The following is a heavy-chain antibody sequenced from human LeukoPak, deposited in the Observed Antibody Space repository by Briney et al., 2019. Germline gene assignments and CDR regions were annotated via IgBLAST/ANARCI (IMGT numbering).Heavy chain of an antibody. CDR1: GFTFSSYS. CDR2: ISSSSSYI. V-gene: IGHV3-21*01. D-gene: IGHD3-3*01. CDR3: AKGRFTYYDFWSGYYSTCDY. Sequence: GGSLRLSCAASGFTFSSYSMNWVRQAPGKGLEWVSSISSSSSYIYYADSVKGRFTISRDNAKNSLYLQMNSLRAEDTAVYYCAKGRFTYYDFWSGYYSTCDYWGQGTLVTVSS. J-gene: IGHJ4*02.